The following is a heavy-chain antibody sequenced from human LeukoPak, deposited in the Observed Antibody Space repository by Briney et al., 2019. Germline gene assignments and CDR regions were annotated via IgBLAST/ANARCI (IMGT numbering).Heavy chain of an antibody. CDR1: GGSISSGGYY. CDR3: AGQDYYSDGMDV. J-gene: IGHJ6*02. V-gene: IGHV4-31*03. Sequence: ESSETLSLTCTVSGGSISSGGYYWIWLRPHPGQGLVWIGYINDSGSSYYNPSLKSRVTISVDTSKSQISLRLSSVTAAHTAVYYCAGQDYYSDGMDVSGQGTTVTASS. CDR2: INDSGSS.